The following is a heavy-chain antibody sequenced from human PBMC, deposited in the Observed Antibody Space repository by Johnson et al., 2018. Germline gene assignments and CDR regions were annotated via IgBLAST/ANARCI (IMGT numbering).Heavy chain of an antibody. CDR3: AREFPAPGGDAFDI. D-gene: IGHD3-10*01. CDR1: GGSIGSYF. V-gene: IGHV4-59*01. J-gene: IGHJ3*02. CDR2: IYYNGST. Sequence: QVQLQESGPGQVKPSETLSLTCTVSGGSIGSYFWSWIRQPPGKGLAWIGFIYYNGSTNYNPSLKSRVIISVDTSKNPFSMKLSSVTAADTAVYCCAREFPAPGGDAFDIWGQGTMVTFSS.